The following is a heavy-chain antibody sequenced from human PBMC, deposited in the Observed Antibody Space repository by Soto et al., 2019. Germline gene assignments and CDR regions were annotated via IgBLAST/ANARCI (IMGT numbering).Heavy chain of an antibody. V-gene: IGHV1-3*01. CDR1: GYTFTSYA. Sequence: ASVKVSCKASGYTFTSYAMHWVRQAPGQRLEWMGWINAGNGNTKYSQKFQGGVTITRDTSASTAYIELSSLRSEDTAVYYCARAHSDSSGYYLGYWGQGTLVTVSS. D-gene: IGHD3-22*01. J-gene: IGHJ4*02. CDR2: INAGNGNT. CDR3: ARAHSDSSGYYLGY.